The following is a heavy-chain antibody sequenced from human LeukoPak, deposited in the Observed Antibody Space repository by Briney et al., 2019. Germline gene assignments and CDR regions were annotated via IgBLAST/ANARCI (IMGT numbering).Heavy chain of an antibody. CDR1: GYTLTELS. D-gene: IGHD2-21*02. CDR2: FDPEDGET. J-gene: IGHJ5*02. CDR3: ATPGRTYCGGDRYSS. Sequence: ASVKVSCKVSGYTLTELSMHWVRQAPGKWLEWMGGFDPEDGETIYAQKFQGRVTMTEDTSTDTAYMELSSLRSEDTAVYYCATPGRTYCGGDRYSSWGQGTLVTVSS. V-gene: IGHV1-24*01.